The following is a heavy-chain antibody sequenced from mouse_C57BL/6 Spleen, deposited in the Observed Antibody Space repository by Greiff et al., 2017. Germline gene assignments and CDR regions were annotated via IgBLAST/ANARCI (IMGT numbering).Heavy chain of an antibody. CDR3: ASPYYDGSSSFYYAMDY. CDR2: ISSGSSTI. J-gene: IGHJ4*01. CDR1: GFTFSDYG. D-gene: IGHD1-1*01. V-gene: IGHV5-17*01. Sequence: EVKLVESGGGLVKPGGSLTLSCAASGFTFSDYGMHWVRQAPEKGLEWVAYISSGSSTIYYADTVKGRFTISRDNAKNTLFLQMTSLRSEDTAMYYCASPYYDGSSSFYYAMDYWGQGTSVTVSS.